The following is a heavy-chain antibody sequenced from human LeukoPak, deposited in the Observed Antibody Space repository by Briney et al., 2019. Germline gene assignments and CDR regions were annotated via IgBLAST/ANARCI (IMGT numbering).Heavy chain of an antibody. Sequence: GGSLRLSCAASGFTFDDYAMHWVRQAAGKGLEWVSLISWDGGSTYYADSVKGRFTISRDNSKNSLYLQMNSLRAEDTALYYCAKAGDPTHYYYMDVWGKGTMVTVSS. D-gene: IGHD3-10*01. J-gene: IGHJ6*03. CDR3: AKAGDPTHYYYMDV. V-gene: IGHV3-43D*04. CDR2: ISWDGGST. CDR1: GFTFDDYA.